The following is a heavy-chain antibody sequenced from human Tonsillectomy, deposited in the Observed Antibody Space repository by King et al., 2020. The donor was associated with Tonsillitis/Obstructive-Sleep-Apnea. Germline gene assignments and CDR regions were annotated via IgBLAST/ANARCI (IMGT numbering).Heavy chain of an antibody. D-gene: IGHD3-3*01. CDR3: ARDVRYYDFWSGYYGEAFDI. Sequence: QLVQSGAEVKKPGASVKVSCKASGYTFTSYGISWVRQAPGQGLEWMGWISGYNDNTNYAQKLQGRVTMTTDTATSTAYMELTSLGSDDTAVYYCARDVRYYDFWSGYYGEAFDIWGQGTMVTVSS. CDR1: GYTFTSYG. J-gene: IGHJ3*02. CDR2: ISGYNDNT. V-gene: IGHV1-18*04.